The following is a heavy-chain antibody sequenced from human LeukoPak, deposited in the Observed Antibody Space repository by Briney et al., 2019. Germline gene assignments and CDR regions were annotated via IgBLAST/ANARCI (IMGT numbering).Heavy chain of an antibody. CDR2: ISGSGGST. D-gene: IGHD2-21*01. V-gene: IGHV3-23*01. Sequence: GGSLRLSCAASGFTFSSYAMSWVRQAPGQGLEWVSTISGSGGSTYYADSVEGRFTISRDNSKNTLYLQMNSLSAEDTAVYYCAKFLPTHIVVANYYFDFWGQGTLVTVSS. CDR1: GFTFSSYA. J-gene: IGHJ4*02. CDR3: AKFLPTHIVVANYYFDF.